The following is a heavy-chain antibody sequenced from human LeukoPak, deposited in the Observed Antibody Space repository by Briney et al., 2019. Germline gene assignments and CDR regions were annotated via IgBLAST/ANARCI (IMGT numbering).Heavy chain of an antibody. Sequence: ASVKVSCKASGYTFTYYYMHWVRQAPGQGLECMGWINPNSGSTNYAQKFQGRVTMTRDTSISTAYMELSRLRAHATAVYYCARGYIVVVPAANGYWGQGTLVTVSS. CDR3: ARGYIVVVPAANGY. D-gene: IGHD2-2*01. V-gene: IGHV1-2*02. CDR1: GYTFTYYY. J-gene: IGHJ4*02. CDR2: INPNSGST.